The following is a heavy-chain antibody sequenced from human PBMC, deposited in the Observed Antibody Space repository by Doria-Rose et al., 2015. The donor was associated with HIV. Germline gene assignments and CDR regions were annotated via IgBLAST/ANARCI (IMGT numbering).Heavy chain of an antibody. V-gene: IGHV2-26*01. CDR1: GVSLSSPGMG. D-gene: IGHD6-13*01. Sequence: QITLKESGPVLVKPTETLTLTCTVSGVSLSSPGMGVSWIRQPPGKALEWLANIFSDDERSYKTSLKSRLTIYRGTSKSQVVLTMTDMDPVDTATYYCARIKSSGWYHKYYFDFWGQGTLVIVSA. CDR2: IFSDDER. CDR3: ARIKSSGWYHKYYFDF. J-gene: IGHJ4*02.